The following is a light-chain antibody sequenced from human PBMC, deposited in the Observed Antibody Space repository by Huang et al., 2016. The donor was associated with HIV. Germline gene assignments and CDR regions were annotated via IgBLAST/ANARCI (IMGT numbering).Light chain of an antibody. Sequence: VMTQSPATLSVSPGERVTLSCSASQTVIRNLAWYQQRPGQPPRLLVYGASVRAAGVPDRFSGSGSGTDFTLTITSLQSEDFAIYYCQQYNRWPPLTFGGGTKVETK. J-gene: IGKJ4*01. CDR2: GAS. CDR1: QTVIRN. CDR3: QQYNRWPPLT. V-gene: IGKV3-15*01.